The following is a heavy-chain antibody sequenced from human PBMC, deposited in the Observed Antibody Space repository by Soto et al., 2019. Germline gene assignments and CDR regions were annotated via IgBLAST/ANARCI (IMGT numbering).Heavy chain of an antibody. CDR2: ISYDGSNK. J-gene: IGHJ6*02. Sequence: QVQLVESGGGVVQPGRSLRLSCAASGFTFSSYGMHWVRQAPGKGLEWVAVISYDGSNKNSADSVKCRFTISRENSKNTLYLQMNSLRAEDTAVYYCAKLIRPYYYYYGLDVWGQGTTVTVSS. CDR1: GFTFSSYG. D-gene: IGHD3-16*01. CDR3: AKLIRPYYYYYGLDV. V-gene: IGHV3-30*18.